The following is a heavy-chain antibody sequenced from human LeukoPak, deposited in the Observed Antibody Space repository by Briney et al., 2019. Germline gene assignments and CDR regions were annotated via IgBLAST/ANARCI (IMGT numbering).Heavy chain of an antibody. Sequence: GGSLRLSCAGAGFTFDDSVMHWVRQAPGKGLEWVSTINWNSGNIGYADSVKGRFTISRDNAKNSLYLQMNSLRAEDTALYYCAKGIAVAGNYFDYWGQGTLVTVSS. CDR1: GFTFDDSV. CDR3: AKGIAVAGNYFDY. V-gene: IGHV3-9*01. D-gene: IGHD6-19*01. CDR2: INWNSGNI. J-gene: IGHJ4*02.